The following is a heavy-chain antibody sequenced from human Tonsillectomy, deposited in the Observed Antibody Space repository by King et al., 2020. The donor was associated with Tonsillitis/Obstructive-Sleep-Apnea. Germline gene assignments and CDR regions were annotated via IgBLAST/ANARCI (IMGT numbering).Heavy chain of an antibody. CDR1: GYTFTNYA. CDR3: ARHGLYNWNYYGGNWFDP. Sequence: VQLVESGSELKKPGASMKVSCKASGYTFTNYAMNWVRQAPGQGLEWMGWINTNTGNPTYAQGFTGRFVFSLDTSVSTAYLQISSLKAEDTAVYYCARHGLYNWNYYGGNWFDPWGQGTLVTVSS. J-gene: IGHJ5*02. V-gene: IGHV7-4-1*02. D-gene: IGHD1-7*01. CDR2: INTNTGNP.